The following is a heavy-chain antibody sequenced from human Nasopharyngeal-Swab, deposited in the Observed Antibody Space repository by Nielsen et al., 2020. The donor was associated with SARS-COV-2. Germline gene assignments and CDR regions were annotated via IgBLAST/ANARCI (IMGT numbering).Heavy chain of an antibody. CDR2: ISGSGGST. J-gene: IGHJ4*02. D-gene: IGHD6-13*01. Sequence: GESLKISCAASGFTFSSYAMTWVRQAPGKGLEWVSGISGSGGSTYYADSVKGRFTISRDNSKNTLYLQMSSLRAEDTAVYYCARGGNIRGWYSSSPFDYWGQGTLVTVSS. V-gene: IGHV3-23*01. CDR3: ARGGNIRGWYSSSPFDY. CDR1: GFTFSSYA.